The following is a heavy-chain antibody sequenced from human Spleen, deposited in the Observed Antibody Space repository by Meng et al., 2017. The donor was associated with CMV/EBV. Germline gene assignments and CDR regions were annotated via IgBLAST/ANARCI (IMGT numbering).Heavy chain of an antibody. V-gene: IGHV3-30*02. CDR3: ARAVGLATGRDFDS. Sequence: GESLKISCAASGFTFSSYGMHWVRQAPGKGLEWVAFIRYDGSNKYYADSVKGRFTISRDNSKNTLYLQMNSLRAEDTAVYYCARAVGLATGRDFDSWGQGTLVTVSS. D-gene: IGHD3-10*01. J-gene: IGHJ4*02. CDR1: GFTFSSYG. CDR2: IRYDGSNK.